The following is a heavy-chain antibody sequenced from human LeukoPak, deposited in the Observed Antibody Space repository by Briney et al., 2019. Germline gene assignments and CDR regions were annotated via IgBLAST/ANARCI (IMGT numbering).Heavy chain of an antibody. V-gene: IGHV3-30*03. CDR3: ARGIYGDAGVYFDY. CDR2: ISYDGSNK. Sequence: GRSLRLSCAASGFTFSSYGMHWVRQAPGKGLEWVAVISYDGSNKYYADSVKGRFTISRDNSKNTLYLQMNSLRAEDTAVYYCARGIYGDAGVYFDYWGQGTLVTVSS. D-gene: IGHD4-17*01. CDR1: GFTFSSYG. J-gene: IGHJ4*02.